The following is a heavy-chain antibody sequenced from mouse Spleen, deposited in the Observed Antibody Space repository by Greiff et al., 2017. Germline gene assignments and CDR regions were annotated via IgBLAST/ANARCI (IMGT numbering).Heavy chain of an antibody. CDR1: GYTFTSYY. V-gene: IGHV1S81*02. CDR3: TRWGWDLCY. J-gene: IGHJ2*02. D-gene: IGHD4-1*01. CDR2: INPSNGGT. Sequence: VQRVESGAELVKPGASVKMSCKASGYTFTSYYMYWVKQRPGQGLEWIGEINPSNGGTIYNEKFKSKATLTVDTSSSTAYMQLSSLTSEDSAVYYGTRWGWDLCYWGQSASGPFSS.